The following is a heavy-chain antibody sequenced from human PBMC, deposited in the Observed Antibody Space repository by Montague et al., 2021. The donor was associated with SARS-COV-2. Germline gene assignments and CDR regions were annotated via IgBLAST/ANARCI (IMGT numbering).Heavy chain of an antibody. J-gene: IGHJ4*02. D-gene: IGHD3-3*01. CDR3: ATLPSSRTIFGGVQWYYFDD. CDR1: GASISSRSYY. CDR2: KYYSGST. Sequence: SETLSLTCTVSGASISSRSYYWGWIRQPPGKGLEWIGFKYYSGSTYYNPTLKSRVTISVATSKNQFSLKLSSVTATDPAEYYCATLPSSRTIFGGVQWYYFDDWGQGTLVTVSS. V-gene: IGHV4-39*01.